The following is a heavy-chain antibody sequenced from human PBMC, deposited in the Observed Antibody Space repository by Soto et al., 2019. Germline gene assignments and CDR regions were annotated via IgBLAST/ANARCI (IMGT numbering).Heavy chain of an antibody. CDR1: GGSISRYY. Sequence: LETLSLTCTVSGGSISRYYWSWIRQPPGKGLEWIGYIYYSETTNYNPSLKSRVTISVDTSQNQFSLKLRSVTAADTAVYYCARDITGTSLAFDLWGQGTLVTVS. J-gene: IGHJ3*01. V-gene: IGHV4-59*01. CDR3: ARDITGTSLAFDL. CDR2: IYYSETT. D-gene: IGHD1-7*01.